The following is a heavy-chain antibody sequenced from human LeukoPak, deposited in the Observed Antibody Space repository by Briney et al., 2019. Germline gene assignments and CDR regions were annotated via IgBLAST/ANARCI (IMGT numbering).Heavy chain of an antibody. V-gene: IGHV1-8*01. J-gene: IGHJ6*02. Sequence: ASVKVSCKASGYTFTSCDINWVRQATGQGLEWMGWMNPNSGNTGYAQKFQGRVTMTRNTSISTAYMELSSLRSEDTAVYYCARLSVDYDFWSGYYTSSSYYYGMDVWGQGTTVTVSS. CDR2: MNPNSGNT. D-gene: IGHD3-3*01. CDR1: GYTFTSCD. CDR3: ARLSVDYDFWSGYYTSSSYYYGMDV.